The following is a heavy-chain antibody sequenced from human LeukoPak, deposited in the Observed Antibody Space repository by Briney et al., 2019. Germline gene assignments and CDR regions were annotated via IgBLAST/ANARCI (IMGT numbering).Heavy chain of an antibody. Sequence: GGSLRLSCAASGFTFSSYSMNWVRQAPGKGLEWVSSISSSSSYIYYADSVKGRFTISRDNAKNSLYLQMNSLRAEDTAVYSCAKDRWAYCGGDCFLDYWGQGTLVTVSS. V-gene: IGHV3-21*01. CDR3: AKDRWAYCGGDCFLDY. J-gene: IGHJ4*02. CDR1: GFTFSSYS. CDR2: ISSSSSYI. D-gene: IGHD2-21*02.